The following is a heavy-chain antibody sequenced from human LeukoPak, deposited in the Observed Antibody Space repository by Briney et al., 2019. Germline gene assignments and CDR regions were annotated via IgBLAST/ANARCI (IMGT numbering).Heavy chain of an antibody. D-gene: IGHD5-12*01. V-gene: IGHV3-23*01. CDR3: AKSAERGYDYFDY. CDR1: GFTFSSYA. J-gene: IGHJ4*02. Sequence: PGGSLRLSCAASGFTFSSYAMSWVRQAPGRGLEWGSAISGGGGSTYYADSVKGRFTISRDNSKNTLYLQMNSLRAEDTAVYYCAKSAERGYDYFDYWGQGPLVTVSS. CDR2: ISGGGGST.